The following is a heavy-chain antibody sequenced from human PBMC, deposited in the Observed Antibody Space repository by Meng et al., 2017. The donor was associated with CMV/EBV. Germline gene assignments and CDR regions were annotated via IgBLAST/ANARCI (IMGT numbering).Heavy chain of an antibody. J-gene: IGHJ6*02. Sequence: GESLKISCAASGFTFSSYEMNWVRQAPGKGLEWISYISVSGSPIDYANSVKGRFTISRDNAKKSLYLQMNSLRAEDTAVYYCARGPGYCSSSSCYGYDFSGMDVWGQGTTVTVSS. D-gene: IGHD2-2*01. CDR3: ARGPGYCSSSSCYGYDFSGMDV. CDR1: GFTFSSYE. V-gene: IGHV3-48*03. CDR2: ISVSGSPI.